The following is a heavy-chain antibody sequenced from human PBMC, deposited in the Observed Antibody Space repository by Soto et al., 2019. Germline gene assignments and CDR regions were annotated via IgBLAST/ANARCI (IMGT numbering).Heavy chain of an antibody. CDR2: INAGNGNT. J-gene: IGHJ4*02. CDR1: GYTFSSYG. CDR3: ARDGAVAGSINFDY. V-gene: IGHV1-3*01. Sequence: QVQLVQSGTEVKMPGASVKVSCKASGYTFSSYGVHWVRQAPGQRLEWMGWINAGNGNTKYSQKFQGRVTINRDTSASTAYMELSRLRSEDTAVDYCARDGAVAGSINFDYWGQGTLVTVSS. D-gene: IGHD6-19*01.